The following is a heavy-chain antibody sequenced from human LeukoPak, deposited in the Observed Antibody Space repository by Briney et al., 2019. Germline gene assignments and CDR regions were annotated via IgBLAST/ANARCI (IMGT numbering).Heavy chain of an antibody. CDR1: GGTFSSYA. J-gene: IGHJ6*04. CDR3: ASGGIAVAASYYYYGMDV. CDR2: IIPIFGTA. V-gene: IGHV1-69*01. Sequence: GASVKVSCKASGGTFSSYAISRVRQAPGQGLEWMGGIIPIFGTANYARKFQGRVTITADESTSTAYMELSSLRSEDTAVYYCASGGIAVAASYYYYGMDVWGKGTTVTVSS. D-gene: IGHD6-19*01.